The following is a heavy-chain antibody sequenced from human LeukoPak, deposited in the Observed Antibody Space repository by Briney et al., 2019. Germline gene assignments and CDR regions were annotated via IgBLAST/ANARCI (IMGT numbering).Heavy chain of an antibody. CDR3: AKDPTPFSSGWYLDY. D-gene: IGHD6-19*01. CDR1: GFTFSSYG. Sequence: TGGSLRLSCAASGFTFSSYGMHWVRQAPGKGLEWVAFIRYDGSNKYYADSVKGRFTISRDNSKNTLYPQMNSLRAEDTAVYYCAKDPTPFSSGWYLDYWGQGTLVSVSS. V-gene: IGHV3-30*02. J-gene: IGHJ4*02. CDR2: IRYDGSNK.